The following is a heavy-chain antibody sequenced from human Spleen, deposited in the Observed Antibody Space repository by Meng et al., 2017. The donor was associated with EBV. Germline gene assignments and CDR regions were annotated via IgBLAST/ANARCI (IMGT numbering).Heavy chain of an antibody. Sequence: QLREAGGEVKKPGHQVESPSKASCYTFTSYGIRWGRQAPEQVVEWMGWIIAYKGNANYAQNFQGRVTMTTDTSTGTAYMELRSLRSDDTAMYYCASLQRDGDQAFDYWGQGTLVTVSS. D-gene: IGHD4-17*01. CDR1: CYTFTSYG. J-gene: IGHJ4*02. CDR2: IIAYKGNA. V-gene: IGHV1-18*01. CDR3: ASLQRDGDQAFDY.